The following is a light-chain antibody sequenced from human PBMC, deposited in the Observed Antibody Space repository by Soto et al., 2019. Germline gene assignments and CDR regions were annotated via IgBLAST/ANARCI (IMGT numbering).Light chain of an antibody. CDR2: DVS. J-gene: IGLJ2*01. Sequence: QSALTQPASVSGSPGQSITISCTGTSSDAGNDNYVSWYQQHPGKAPKLMIYDVSNRPSGVSNRFSGSKSGNTASLTISGLQAEDEADYYCSSYTCTSTRIFGGGTKPTVL. V-gene: IGLV2-14*01. CDR3: SSYTCTSTRI. CDR1: SSDAGNDNY.